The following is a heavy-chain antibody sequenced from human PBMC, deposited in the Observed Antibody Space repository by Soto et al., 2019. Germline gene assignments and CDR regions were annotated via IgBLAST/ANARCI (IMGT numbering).Heavy chain of an antibody. V-gene: IGHV1-8*01. J-gene: IGHJ3*02. Sequence: ASVKVSCKASGYTFTSYDINWVRQATGQGLEWMGWMNPNSGNTGYAQKFQGRVTMTRNTSISTAYMELSSLRSEDTAVYYCARPIVVVPAAHKLDAFDIWGQGTTVTVSS. CDR3: ARPIVVVPAAHKLDAFDI. CDR2: MNPNSGNT. CDR1: GYTFTSYD. D-gene: IGHD2-2*01.